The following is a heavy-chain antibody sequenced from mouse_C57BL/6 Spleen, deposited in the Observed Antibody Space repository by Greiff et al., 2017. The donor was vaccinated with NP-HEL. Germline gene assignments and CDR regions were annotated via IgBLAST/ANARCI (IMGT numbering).Heavy chain of an antibody. CDR1: GYTFTEYT. J-gene: IGHJ3*01. V-gene: IGHV1-62-2*01. D-gene: IGHD4-1*01. CDR3: ARHDLLTGTFAY. Sequence: VQLQQSGAELVKPGASVTLSCKASGYTFTEYTIHWVKQRPGQGLEWIGGFYPGNGSKKYNDRCKVKTTLTADKSSSTVYMELSRLTSEDSAVYFCARHDLLTGTFAYWGQGTLVTVSA. CDR2: FYPGNGSK.